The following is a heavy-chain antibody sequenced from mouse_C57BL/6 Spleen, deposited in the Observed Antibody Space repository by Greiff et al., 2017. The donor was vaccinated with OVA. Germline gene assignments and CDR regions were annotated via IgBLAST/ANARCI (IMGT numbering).Heavy chain of an antibody. CDR3: ARGHYSKDY. Sequence: QVQLQQPGAELVKPGASVKLSCKASGYTFTSYWMQWVKQRPGQGLEWIGEIDPSDSYTNYNQKFKGKATLTVDTSSSTAYMQLSSLTSEDSAVYYCARGHYSKDYGGQGTTLTVSS. D-gene: IGHD2-5*01. CDR2: IDPSDSYT. CDR1: GYTFTSYW. V-gene: IGHV1-50*01. J-gene: IGHJ2*01.